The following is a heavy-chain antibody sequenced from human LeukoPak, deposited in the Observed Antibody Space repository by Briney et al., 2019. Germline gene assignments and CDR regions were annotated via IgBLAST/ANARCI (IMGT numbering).Heavy chain of an antibody. V-gene: IGHV4-59*11. Sequence: SETLSLTCSVSGGSISSHHWSWIRQPPGKALEWIGYIYYSGTTNYNPSLKSRVTISLDTSKNQFSLKLSSVTAADTAVYYCARSNMYTSSWYDYFDDWGQGTLVTVSS. CDR3: ARSNMYTSSWYDYFDD. D-gene: IGHD6-13*01. CDR1: GGSISSHH. CDR2: IYYSGTT. J-gene: IGHJ4*02.